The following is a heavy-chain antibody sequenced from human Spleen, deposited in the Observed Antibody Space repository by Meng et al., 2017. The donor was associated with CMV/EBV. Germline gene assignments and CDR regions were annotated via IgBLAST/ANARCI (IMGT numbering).Heavy chain of an antibody. D-gene: IGHD5-12*01. J-gene: IGHJ4*02. Sequence: GESLKISCAGSEFTFRSYWMHWVRQGPGRGLVWVARINSHGTNPTYADSVKGRFAISRDNAKNTLYLQMNSLRADDTAIYYCVRGGESGYDFDYWGQGTLVTVSS. CDR3: VRGGESGYDFDY. CDR2: INSHGTNP. V-gene: IGHV3-74*01. CDR1: EFTFRSYW.